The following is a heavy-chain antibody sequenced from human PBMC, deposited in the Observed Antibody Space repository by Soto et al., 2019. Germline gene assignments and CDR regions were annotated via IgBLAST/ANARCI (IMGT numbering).Heavy chain of an antibody. CDR2: ISGHNGNT. CDR3: ARASSATYYFDGRGSLFDY. Sequence: ASVKVSCKASGYMFGSYGDSWIREAPGQGLEWMGWISGHNGNTNSAQKFQGRVTMTTDTSTGTVYMDLRSLRSDDTAVYYCARASSATYYFDGRGSLFDYWGQGTLVTVSS. D-gene: IGHD3-9*01. V-gene: IGHV1-18*01. CDR1: GYMFGSYG. J-gene: IGHJ4*02.